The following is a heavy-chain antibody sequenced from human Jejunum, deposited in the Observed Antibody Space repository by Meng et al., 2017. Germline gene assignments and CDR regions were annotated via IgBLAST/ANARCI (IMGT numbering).Heavy chain of an antibody. CDR1: GGSFSSYY. CDR3: AKNNWFDP. J-gene: IGHJ5*02. CDR2: ISYSGDT. V-gene: IGHV4-34*01. Sequence: QVHLHESGSGLVTPSATLSLTCFVSGGSFSSYYWSWIRQPPGKGLEWIGEISYSGDTKYNPSLMSRVTISADTSKNQFSLKLTSVTAADTAVYYCAKNNWFDPWGQGTLVTVSS.